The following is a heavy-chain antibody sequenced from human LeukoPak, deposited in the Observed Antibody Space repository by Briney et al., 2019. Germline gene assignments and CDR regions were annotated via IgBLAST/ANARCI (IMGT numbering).Heavy chain of an antibody. Sequence: GGSLRPSCAASGVTLSSYAMSWARQAPGKGLEWVSGISSSGSGGNTYYADSVKGRFTISRDSSKNTLFLHMNTLRAEDTAIYYCAEDRTVGASYWYFDLWGRGTLVTVSS. V-gene: IGHV3-23*01. CDR1: GVTLSSYA. CDR2: ISSSGSGGNT. D-gene: IGHD1-26*01. CDR3: AEDRTVGASYWYFDL. J-gene: IGHJ2*01.